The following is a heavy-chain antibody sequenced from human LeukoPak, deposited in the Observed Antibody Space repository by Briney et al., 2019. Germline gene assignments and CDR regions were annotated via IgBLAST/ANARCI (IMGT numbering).Heavy chain of an antibody. J-gene: IGHJ4*02. CDR1: GYTFTSYD. D-gene: IGHD3-3*01. Sequence: ASVKVSCKASGYTFTSYDINWVRQATGQGLEWMRWMNPNSGNTGYVQKFQGRVTMTRDTSTSTVYMELSSLTSEDTAMFYCARGQVGVEGTFDYWGQGTLVTVSS. CDR2: MNPNSGNT. CDR3: ARGQVGVEGTFDY. V-gene: IGHV1-8*01.